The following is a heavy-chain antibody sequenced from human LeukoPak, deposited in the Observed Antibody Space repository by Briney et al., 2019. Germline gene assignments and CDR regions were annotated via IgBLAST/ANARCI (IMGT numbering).Heavy chain of an antibody. J-gene: IGHJ6*03. CDR2: IYHSGST. V-gene: IGHV4-38-2*01. D-gene: IGHD3-22*01. Sequence: SETLSLTCAVSGHSISSGYYWVWIRQPPGRGLEWIGSIYHSGSTYYNTSLNSRVSISLDTSKNQFSLRLSSVTAADTALYYCASAYDISGYYYYMDVWGKGTTVTVSS. CDR3: ASAYDISGYYYYMDV. CDR1: GHSISSGYY.